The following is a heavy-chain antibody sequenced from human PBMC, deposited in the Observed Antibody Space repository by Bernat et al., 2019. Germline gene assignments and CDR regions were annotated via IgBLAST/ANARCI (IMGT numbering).Heavy chain of an antibody. CDR2: ISDGGGST. CDR3: ARARYIWSWYAVDV. V-gene: IGHV3-23*04. CDR1: GFTFSSYA. J-gene: IGHJ6*02. Sequence: EVQLVESGGGVVQPGGSLRLSCAASGFTFSSYAMSWVRQAPGKGLEWVAGISDGGGSTYYADSVKGRFTISRDNSKNTLYLQMNSLRAEDTAVYYCARARYIWSWYAVDVWGQGTTVTVSS. D-gene: IGHD1-20*01.